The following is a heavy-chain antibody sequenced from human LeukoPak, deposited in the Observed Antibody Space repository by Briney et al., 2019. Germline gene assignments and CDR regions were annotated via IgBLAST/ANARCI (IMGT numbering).Heavy chain of an antibody. CDR2: INHSGST. D-gene: IGHD4-17*01. J-gene: IGHJ4*02. CDR1: GGSFSGVY. CDR3: ASYMTTVTN. V-gene: IGHV4-34*01. Sequence: SETLSLTCAVYGGSFSGVYWSYIRQPPGKGLEWIGEINHSGSTNYNPSLKSRVTISVDKSKNQFSLKLSSVTAADTAVYYCASYMTTVTNWGQGILVTVSS.